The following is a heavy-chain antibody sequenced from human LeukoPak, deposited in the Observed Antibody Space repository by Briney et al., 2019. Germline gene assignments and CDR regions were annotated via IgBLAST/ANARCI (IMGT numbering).Heavy chain of an antibody. CDR3: ARVSGYSSSSPDDFDI. CDR1: GYRFTCFW. Sequence: ESLKISFKGSGYRFTCFWIGWVRPMPGKGLEWMGIIYPGDSDTRYSPSFQGQVTISAEQSISTAYLQWSCLKASDTAMYYYARVSGYSSSSPDDFDIWGQGTMVTVSS. D-gene: IGHD6-6*01. V-gene: IGHV5-51*01. CDR2: IYPGDSDT. J-gene: IGHJ3*02.